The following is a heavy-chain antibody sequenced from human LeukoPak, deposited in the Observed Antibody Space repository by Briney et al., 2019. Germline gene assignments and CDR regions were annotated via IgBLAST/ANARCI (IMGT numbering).Heavy chain of an antibody. Sequence: ASVKVSCKASGYTFTSYYMNWVRDAPGQGLEWMGRINPSGGSTGYAQKFQGRVTITRHKSTSTVYMELSSLRSEDTAVYYFPRGPVIRGHSSSSAWYFDLWGRGTLVTGSS. CDR1: GYTFTSYY. D-gene: IGHD6-6*01. CDR2: INPSGGST. J-gene: IGHJ2*01. CDR3: PRGPVIRGHSSSSAWYFDL. V-gene: IGHV1-46*01.